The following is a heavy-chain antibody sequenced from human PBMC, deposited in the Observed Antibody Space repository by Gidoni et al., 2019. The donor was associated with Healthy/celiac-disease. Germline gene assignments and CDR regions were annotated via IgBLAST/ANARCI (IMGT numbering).Heavy chain of an antibody. CDR2: IIPSFCTA. V-gene: IGHV1-69*01. Sequence: QVQLVQSGAEVKKPGSSVKVSCKASGGTFSSYDISWVRKAPGKGLEWRGGIIPSFCTANYAQKFQGRVTITADESTSTAYMELSSLRSEDTAVYYCASPGIVVVTADYYFDYWGQGTLVTVSS. CDR3: ASPGIVVVTADYYFDY. CDR1: GGTFSSYD. J-gene: IGHJ4*02. D-gene: IGHD2-21*02.